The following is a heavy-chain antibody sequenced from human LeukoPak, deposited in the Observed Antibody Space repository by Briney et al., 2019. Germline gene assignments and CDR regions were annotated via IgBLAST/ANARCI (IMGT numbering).Heavy chain of an antibody. CDR1: GFTFSSYG. J-gene: IGHJ6*03. V-gene: IGHV3-30*02. Sequence: GGSLRLSCAASGFTFSSYGMHWVRQAPGKGLEWVAFIRYDGSNKYYADSVKGRFTISRDNSKNTLYLQMNSLRAEDTAVYYCASLGYNEANSVSYYYMDVWGKGTTVTVSS. D-gene: IGHD5-24*01. CDR3: ASLGYNEANSVSYYYMDV. CDR2: IRYDGSNK.